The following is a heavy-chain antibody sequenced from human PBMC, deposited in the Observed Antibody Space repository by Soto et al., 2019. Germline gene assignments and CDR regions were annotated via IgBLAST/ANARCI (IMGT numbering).Heavy chain of an antibody. CDR2: TYYRSKWHY. V-gene: IGHV6-1*01. Sequence: SQTLSLTCVISAHSVSNNRVAWNWIRQSPSRGLEWLGRTYYRSKWHYDYAPSVRSRITINPDTSKTHFSLQLNSVSPADAAVDYCARTLRGRGVKYFDDWGQGSLVTVSS. J-gene: IGHJ4*02. CDR1: AHSVSNNRVA. CDR3: ARTLRGRGVKYFDD. D-gene: IGHD3-10*01.